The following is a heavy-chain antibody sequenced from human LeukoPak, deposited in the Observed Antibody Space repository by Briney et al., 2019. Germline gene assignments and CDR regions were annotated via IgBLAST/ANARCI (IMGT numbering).Heavy chain of an antibody. V-gene: IGHV4-30-4*01. D-gene: IGHD4-17*01. Sequence: SETLSLTCTVSGGSISSGDYYWSWIRQPPGKGLEWIGYIYYSGSTYDDPSLKSRVTISLDTSQNRFSLKVSSVTAADTAVYYCARHDYGDYGAFDIWGQGTMVTVSS. J-gene: IGHJ3*02. CDR3: ARHDYGDYGAFDI. CDR1: GGSISSGDYY. CDR2: IYYSGST.